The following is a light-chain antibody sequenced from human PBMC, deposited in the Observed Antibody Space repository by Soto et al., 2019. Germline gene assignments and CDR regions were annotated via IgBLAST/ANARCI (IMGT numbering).Light chain of an antibody. Sequence: HSALTQPRSVSGSPGQSVTISCTGTSSDVGSHNYVSWYQQHPGKAPKLMIYDVTKRPSGVPDRFSGSKSGNPASLTISGLQAEDETDYYCCSYAGNYVVFGGGTKLTVL. J-gene: IGLJ2*01. CDR2: DVT. CDR3: CSYAGNYVV. V-gene: IGLV2-11*01. CDR1: SSDVGSHNY.